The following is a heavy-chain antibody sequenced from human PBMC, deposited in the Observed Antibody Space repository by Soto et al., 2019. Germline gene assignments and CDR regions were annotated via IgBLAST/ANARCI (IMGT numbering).Heavy chain of an antibody. D-gene: IGHD6-13*01. CDR3: ARGWGIAAPGPNWFDP. V-gene: IGHV1-2*02. Sequence: ASVKVSCKASGYSLSGYYLHWVRQAPGQGPDWMGWINPNSGGTKYVQKFQGRVTMTRDTSISTVYLELSRLRSDDTAVYYCARGWGIAAPGPNWFDPWDQGTLVTVSS. CDR2: INPNSGGT. CDR1: GYSLSGYY. J-gene: IGHJ5*02.